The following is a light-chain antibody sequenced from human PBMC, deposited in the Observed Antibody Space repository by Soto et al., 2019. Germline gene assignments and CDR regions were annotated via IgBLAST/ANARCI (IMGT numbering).Light chain of an antibody. CDR2: AAY. Sequence: EIVLTQSPDTLSLSPGERATTSCRASQSVPNNYLAWYLQKPGQAPKVLIYAAYNRATGIPDRFSGSGSGTDFTLTIRRLEPEDFAVFYCQQYGGGPWTFGQGTKVDIK. V-gene: IGKV3-20*01. CDR3: QQYGGGPWT. CDR1: QSVPNNY. J-gene: IGKJ1*01.